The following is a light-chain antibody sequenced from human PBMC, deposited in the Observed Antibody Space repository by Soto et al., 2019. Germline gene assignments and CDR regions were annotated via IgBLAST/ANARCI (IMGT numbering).Light chain of an antibody. CDR1: QSVTSSY. V-gene: IGKV3-20*01. CDR2: GAS. Sequence: SFFTQSPGTQSFSPRERATLSCRARQSVTSSYLAWYQQKPGQAPRLLIYGASSRATGIPDRFSGSGSGTDFTLTISRLEPEDFAVYYCQQYGSSPPLSFGGGTKVDIK. J-gene: IGKJ4*01. CDR3: QQYGSSPPLS.